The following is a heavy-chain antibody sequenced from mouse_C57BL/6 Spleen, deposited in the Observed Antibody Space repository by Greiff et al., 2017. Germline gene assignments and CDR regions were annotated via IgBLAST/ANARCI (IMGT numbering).Heavy chain of an antibody. CDR1: GYTFTSYW. D-gene: IGHD3-3*01. CDR2: INSSDSYT. V-gene: IGHV1-50*01. Sequence: QVQLQQPGAELVKPGASVKLSCNASGYTFTSYWMQWVKQRPGQGLEWIGEINSSDSYTNYNQKVKGKATLTVDTSSSTAYMQLSSLTSEDSAVYYCARAGRGDAMDYWGQGTSVTVSS. J-gene: IGHJ4*01. CDR3: ARAGRGDAMDY.